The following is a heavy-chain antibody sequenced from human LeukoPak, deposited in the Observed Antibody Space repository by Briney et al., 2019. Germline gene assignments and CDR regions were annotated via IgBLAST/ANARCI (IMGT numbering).Heavy chain of an antibody. CDR2: ISAYNGNK. V-gene: IGHV1-18*01. Sequence: GASVKVSCKASGYSFTSYGISGVRQAPGQGLEWMGWISAYNGNKNYAQKLQGRVTMTTDTSTSTAYMELRSLRSDDTAVYYCARDPGSIAARPNDYWGQGTLVTVSS. D-gene: IGHD6-6*01. J-gene: IGHJ4*02. CDR1: GYSFTSYG. CDR3: ARDPGSIAARPNDY.